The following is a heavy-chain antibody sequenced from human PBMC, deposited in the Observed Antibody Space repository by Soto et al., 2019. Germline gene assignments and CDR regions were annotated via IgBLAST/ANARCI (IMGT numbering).Heavy chain of an antibody. CDR1: GFTFSSYW. CDR2: IKQDGSEK. CDR3: ASLPFLEWLSDFDY. D-gene: IGHD3-3*01. V-gene: IGHV3-7*01. J-gene: IGHJ4*02. Sequence: GGSLRLSCAASGFTFSSYWMSWVRQAPGKGLEWVANIKQDGSEKYYVDSVKGRFTISRDNAKNSLYLQMNSLRAEDTAVYYCASLPFLEWLSDFDYWGQGTLVTVSS.